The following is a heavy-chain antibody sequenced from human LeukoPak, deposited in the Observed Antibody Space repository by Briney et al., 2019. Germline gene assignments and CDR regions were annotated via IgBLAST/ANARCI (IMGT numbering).Heavy chain of an antibody. J-gene: IGHJ4*02. V-gene: IGHV3-66*01. Sequence: PGGSLRLSCAASGFTVSSNYMSWVRQAPGKGLEWVSVIYSGGSTYYADSVKGRFTISRDNSKNTLYLQMNSLRAEDTAIYYCAETGEQYYFDYWGQGSLVTVSS. D-gene: IGHD7-27*01. CDR2: IYSGGST. CDR1: GFTVSSNY. CDR3: AETGEQYYFDY.